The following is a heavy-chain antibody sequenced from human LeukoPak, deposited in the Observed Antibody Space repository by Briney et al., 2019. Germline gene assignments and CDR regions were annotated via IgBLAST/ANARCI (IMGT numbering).Heavy chain of an antibody. CDR3: ARRAYCGGDCYSDY. CDR2: IYPGDSDT. CDR1: GYSFTNYW. V-gene: IGHV5-51*01. Sequence: GGSLKISCKGSGYSFTNYWIAWVRQMPGKGLEWMGIIYPGDSDTRYSPSFQGQVTISAGKSISTAYLQWSSLKASDTAMYYCARRAYCGGDCYSDYWGQGTLVTVSS. D-gene: IGHD2-21*02. J-gene: IGHJ4*02.